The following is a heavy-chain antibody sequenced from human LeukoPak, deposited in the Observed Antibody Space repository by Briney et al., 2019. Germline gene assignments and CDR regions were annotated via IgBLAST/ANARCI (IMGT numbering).Heavy chain of an antibody. V-gene: IGHV4-59*08. J-gene: IGHJ5*02. CDR1: GGSISSYY. Sequence: PSETLSLTCTVSGGSISSYYWSWIRQPPGKGLEWIGYIYYSGSTNYNPSLKSRVTISVDTSKNQFSLKLSSVTAADTAVHYCARGRTGYPNWFDPWGQGTLVTVSS. CDR3: ARGRTGYPNWFDP. CDR2: IYYSGST. D-gene: IGHD3/OR15-3a*01.